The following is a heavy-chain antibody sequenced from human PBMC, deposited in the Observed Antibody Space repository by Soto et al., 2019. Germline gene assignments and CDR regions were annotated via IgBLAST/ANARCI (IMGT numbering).Heavy chain of an antibody. V-gene: IGHV3-7*03. CDR1: GFTFTSYW. CDR2: MNQDGSEK. CDR3: AKDLSRLVITDFDY. J-gene: IGHJ4*02. Sequence: PGGSLRLSCAASGFTFTSYWMSWVRQAPGKGLEWVANMNQDGSEKYYVDSIKGRFTISRDNSKNTLYLQMNSLRAEDTAVYYCAKDLSRLVITDFDYWGQGTLVTVSS. D-gene: IGHD3-22*01.